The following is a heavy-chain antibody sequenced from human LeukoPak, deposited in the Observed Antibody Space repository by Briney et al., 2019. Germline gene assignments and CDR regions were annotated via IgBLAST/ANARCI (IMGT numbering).Heavy chain of an antibody. D-gene: IGHD1-26*01. CDR1: GYTFTSYY. J-gene: IGHJ5*02. CDR2: INPSGGST. Sequence: ASVKVSCKASGYTFTSYYMHWVRQAPGQGLEWMGIINPSGGSTSYAQKFQGRVTMTRDTSTSTAYMELSSLRSEDTAVYYCAKVGATIKPTFDPWGQGTLVTVSS. CDR3: AKVGATIKPTFDP. V-gene: IGHV1-46*01.